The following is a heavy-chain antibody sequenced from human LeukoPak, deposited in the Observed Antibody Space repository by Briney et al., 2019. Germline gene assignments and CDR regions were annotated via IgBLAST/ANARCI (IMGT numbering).Heavy chain of an antibody. Sequence: ASVTVSCKASGYTFTSYGISWVRQAPGQGLEWMGWISAYNGNTNYAQKLQGRVTMTTDTSTSTAYMELRSLRSDDTAVYYCARLGVYYDFWSGSTYYFDYWGQGTLVTVSS. J-gene: IGHJ4*02. D-gene: IGHD3-3*01. CDR2: ISAYNGNT. V-gene: IGHV1-18*01. CDR1: GYTFTSYG. CDR3: ARLGVYYDFWSGSTYYFDY.